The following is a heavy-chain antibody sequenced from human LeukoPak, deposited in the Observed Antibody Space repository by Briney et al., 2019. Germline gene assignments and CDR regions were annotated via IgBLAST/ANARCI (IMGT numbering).Heavy chain of an antibody. Sequence: GGSLRLSCAASGFTFSSYWMNWARQAPGKGLEWVASINHNGNVNYYVDSVTGRFTISRDNAKNSLYLQMSYLRAEGTAVYFCARGGGLDVWGQGATVTVSS. CDR2: INHNGNVN. CDR1: GFTFSSYW. V-gene: IGHV3-7*03. CDR3: ARGGGLDV. J-gene: IGHJ6*02. D-gene: IGHD3-16*01.